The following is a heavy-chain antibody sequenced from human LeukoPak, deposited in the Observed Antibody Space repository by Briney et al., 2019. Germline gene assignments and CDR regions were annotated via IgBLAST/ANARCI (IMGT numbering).Heavy chain of an antibody. V-gene: IGHV3-7*01. J-gene: IGHJ4*02. Sequence: GGSLRLSCAASGFAFSTYWMDRVRQAPGKGLEWVGNINQDGSVKHYVDSVRGRFTISRDNARDSVYLQMNALRVEDTAVYYCTRDFVFWGQGTLVTASS. CDR2: INQDGSVK. CDR3: TRDFVF. D-gene: IGHD3-3*01. CDR1: GFAFSTYW.